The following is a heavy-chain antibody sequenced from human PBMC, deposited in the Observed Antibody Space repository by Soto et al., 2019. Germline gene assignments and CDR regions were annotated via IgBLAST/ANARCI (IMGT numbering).Heavy chain of an antibody. CDR2: ISGYNANT. CDR3: ARMGAVPYCYSGLDV. D-gene: IGHD3-16*01. V-gene: IGHV1-18*01. J-gene: IGHJ6*02. Sequence: QVQLVQSGAEVKKPRASVKVSCKASGYSFTRYGISWARQAPGQGLEWMGWISGYNANTNYPENLQGRVTMTTDTSTSTAYMEVRNLISDDTAVYYCARMGAVPYCYSGLDVWGQGTTVTVSS. CDR1: GYSFTRYG.